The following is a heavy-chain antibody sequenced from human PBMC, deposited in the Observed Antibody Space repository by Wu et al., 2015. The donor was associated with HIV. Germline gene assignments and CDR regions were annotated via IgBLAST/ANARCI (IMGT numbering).Heavy chain of an antibody. CDR2: ISAYNGNT. J-gene: IGHJ3*02. D-gene: IGHD3-22*01. Sequence: QVQLVQSGAEVKKPGASVKVSCKASGYTFTSYGISWVRQAPGQGLEWMGWISAYNGNTNYAQKLQGRVTMTTDTSTSTAYMELRSLRSDDTAVYYCARVPGYYDSSGYYYVAFDIWGQGTMVTVSS. CDR3: ARVPGYYDSSGYYYVAFDI. V-gene: IGHV1-18*01. CDR1: GYTFTSYG.